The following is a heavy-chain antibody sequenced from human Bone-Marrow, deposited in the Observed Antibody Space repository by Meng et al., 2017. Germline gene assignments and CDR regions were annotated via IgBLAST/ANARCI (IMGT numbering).Heavy chain of an antibody. CDR2: INQRGST. Sequence: DGRLKRCVPLSPTRPVYGGSLRRSDWSWCGQPPGKGLGWIGEINQRGSTNYNPSIKSRVTISVDTSKNQFSLKLSSVTAEDTAVYYCAREGQQWLDNFDYWGQGTLVTVSS. D-gene: IGHD6-19*01. CDR3: AREGQQWLDNFDY. V-gene: IGHV4-34*01. J-gene: IGHJ4*02. CDR1: GGSLRRSD.